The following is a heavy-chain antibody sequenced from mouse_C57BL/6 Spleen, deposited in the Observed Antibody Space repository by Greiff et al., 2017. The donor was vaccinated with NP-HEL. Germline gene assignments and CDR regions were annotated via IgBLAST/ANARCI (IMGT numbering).Heavy chain of an antibody. Sequence: EVKVVESGGGLVKPGGSLKLSCAASGFTFSSYAMSWVRQTPEKRLEWVATISDGGSFTYYPDNVKGRFTISRDNAKNNLYLQMSHLKSADTAMYYCARDRYEYDGAGYFDYWGQGTTRTVAS. D-gene: IGHD2-4*01. CDR2: ISDGGSFT. CDR3: ARDRYEYDGAGYFDY. J-gene: IGHJ2*01. CDR1: GFTFSSYA. V-gene: IGHV5-4*01.